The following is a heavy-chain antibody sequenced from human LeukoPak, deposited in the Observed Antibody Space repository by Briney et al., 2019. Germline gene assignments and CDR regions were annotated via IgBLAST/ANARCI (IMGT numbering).Heavy chain of an antibody. V-gene: IGHV3-53*05. CDR2: IYSGGST. J-gene: IGHJ4*02. Sequence: GGSLRLSCAASGFTVSSNYMSWVCQAPGKGLEWVSVIYSGGSTYYADSVKGRFTISRDNSKNTLYLQMNSLRAEDTAVYYCARDRHYYDSSGYPDYWGQETLVTVSS. CDR1: GFTVSSNY. CDR3: ARDRHYYDSSGYPDY. D-gene: IGHD3-22*01.